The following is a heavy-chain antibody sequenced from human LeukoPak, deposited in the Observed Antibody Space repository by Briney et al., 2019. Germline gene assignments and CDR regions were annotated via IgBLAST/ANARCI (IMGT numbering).Heavy chain of an antibody. D-gene: IGHD1-1*01. CDR1: GFTFSSYA. V-gene: IGHV3-30*04. J-gene: IGHJ4*02. Sequence: GGSLRLSCAASGFTFSSYAMHWVRQAPGKGLEWVAVISYDGSNKYYADSVKGRFTISRDNSKNTLYLQMNSLRAEDTAVYYCARDNWNDAPFDYWGQGTLVTVSS. CDR3: ARDNWNDAPFDY. CDR2: ISYDGSNK.